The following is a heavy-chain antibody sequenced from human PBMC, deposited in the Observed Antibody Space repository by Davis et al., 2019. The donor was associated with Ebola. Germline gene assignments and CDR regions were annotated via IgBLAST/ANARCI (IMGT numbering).Heavy chain of an antibody. CDR2: IYHSGSP. CDR1: GGSFNSNNW. V-gene: IGHV4-4*02. CDR3: AGGDFYYASGTFLLY. D-gene: IGHD3-10*01. Sequence: SETLSLTCAVSGGSFNSNNWWGWVRQPPGKGLEWIGEIYHSGSPNFNPSLESRVSISVDESKSQVSLKLTSVTAADTAVYYCAGGDFYYASGTFLLYWGQGALVTVSS. J-gene: IGHJ4*02.